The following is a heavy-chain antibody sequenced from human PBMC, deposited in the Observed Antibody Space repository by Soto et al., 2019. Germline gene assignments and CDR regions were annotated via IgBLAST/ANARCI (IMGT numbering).Heavy chain of an antibody. CDR1: GFTFSSYA. J-gene: IGHJ6*02. CDR2: IKNKDDGGTT. V-gene: IGHV3-15*01. Sequence: GSLRLSCAASGFTFSSYAMSWVRQAPGKGLEWVGHIKNKDDGGTTDYAAPVKGRFTISRDDSKNTLFLHMNSLKTEDTAVYFCTYYGMDVWGQGTTVTVSS. CDR3: TYYGMDV.